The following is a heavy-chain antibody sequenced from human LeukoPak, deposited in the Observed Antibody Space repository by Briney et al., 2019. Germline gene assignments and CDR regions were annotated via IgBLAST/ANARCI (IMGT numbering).Heavy chain of an antibody. CDR3: AKASWVSSADAVL. D-gene: IGHD3-16*01. J-gene: IGHJ4*02. CDR1: GFTFSSYA. CDR2: LRGDGET. Sequence: GGSLRLSCAASGFTFSSYAMSWVREAPARGLEWVSSLRGDGETFYADSVKGRFTLSRDESRNTVYLQMNNLRVEDTAVYFCAKASWVSSADAVLWGQGTLVTVSS. V-gene: IGHV3-23*01.